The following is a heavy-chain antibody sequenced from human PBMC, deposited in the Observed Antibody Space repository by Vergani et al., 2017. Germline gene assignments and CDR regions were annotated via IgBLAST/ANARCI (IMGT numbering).Heavy chain of an antibody. V-gene: IGHV3-33*01. Sequence: QVQLVESGGGVVQPGRSLRLSCAASGFTFSSYGMHWVRQAPGKGLEWVAVIWYDGSNKYYADSVKGRFTISRDNSKNTLYLQMNSRRAEDTAVYYCARGTGIAATGGDYWGQGTLVTVSS. J-gene: IGHJ4*02. CDR3: ARGTGIAATGGDY. CDR2: IWYDGSNK. CDR1: GFTFSSYG. D-gene: IGHD6-13*01.